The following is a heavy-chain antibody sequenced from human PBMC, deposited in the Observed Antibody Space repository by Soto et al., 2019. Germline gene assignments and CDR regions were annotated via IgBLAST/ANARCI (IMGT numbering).Heavy chain of an antibody. CDR1: GFTFTSSA. J-gene: IGHJ4*02. D-gene: IGHD3-10*01. CDR2: IVVGSGNT. Sequence: GASVKVSCKASGFTFTSSAVQWVRQARGQRLEWIGWIVVGSGNTNYAQKFQERVTITRDMSTSTAYMELSSLRSEDTAVYYCAADGSGSRNGYYFDYWGQGTQVTVSS. CDR3: AADGSGSRNGYYFDY. V-gene: IGHV1-58*01.